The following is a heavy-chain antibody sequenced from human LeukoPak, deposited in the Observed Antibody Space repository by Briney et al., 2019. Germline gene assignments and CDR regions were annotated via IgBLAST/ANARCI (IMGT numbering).Heavy chain of an antibody. Sequence: PSETLSLTCTVSGGSISSSSYYWGWIRQPPGKGLEWIGSIYYSGSTYYNPSLKSRVTISVDTSKNQFSLKLSSVTAADTAVYYCARILVGAPRSYYFDYWRQGTLVTVSS. CDR3: ARILVGAPRSYYFDY. CDR2: IYYSGST. D-gene: IGHD1-26*01. V-gene: IGHV4-39*01. J-gene: IGHJ4*02. CDR1: GGSISSSSYY.